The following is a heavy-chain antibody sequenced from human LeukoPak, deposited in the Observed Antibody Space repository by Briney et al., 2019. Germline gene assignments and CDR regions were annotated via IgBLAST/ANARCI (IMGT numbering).Heavy chain of an antibody. CDR3: ARLRSWSGRIDY. D-gene: IGHD3-3*01. CDR1: GGSISSGSYY. V-gene: IGHV4-61*02. CDR2: IYTSGST. J-gene: IGHJ4*02. Sequence: PSETLSLTCTVSGGSISSGSYYWSWIRQPAGKGLEWIGRIYTSGSTNYNPSLKSRVTISVDTSKNQFSLKLSSVTAADTAVYYCARLRSWSGRIDYWGQGTLVTVSS.